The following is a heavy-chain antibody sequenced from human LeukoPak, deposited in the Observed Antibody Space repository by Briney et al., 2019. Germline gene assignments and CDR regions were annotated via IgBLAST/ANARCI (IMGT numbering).Heavy chain of an antibody. D-gene: IGHD2/OR15-2a*01. J-gene: IGHJ6*02. CDR3: AKGGSTNFYYGDV. V-gene: IGHV4-39*07. CDR1: GGSISSSSYY. Sequence: SETLSLTCTVSGGSISSSSYYWGWIRQPPGKGLEWIGSIYYSGSTYYNPSLKSRVTISVDTSKNQFSLKLSSVTAADTAVYYCAKGGSTNFYYGDVWGQGTTVTVSS. CDR2: IYYSGST.